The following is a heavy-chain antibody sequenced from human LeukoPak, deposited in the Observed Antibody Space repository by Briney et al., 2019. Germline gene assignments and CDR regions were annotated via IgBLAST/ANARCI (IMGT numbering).Heavy chain of an antibody. CDR3: ARGSSRYYYDSSGHSY. CDR2: INHSGST. V-gene: IGHV4-34*01. Sequence: SETLSLTCAVYGGSFSGYYWSWIRQPPGKGLEWIGEINHSGSTNYNPSLKSRVTISVDTSKNQFSLKLSSETAADTAVYYCARGSSRYYYDSSGHSYWGQGTLVTVSS. J-gene: IGHJ4*02. D-gene: IGHD3-22*01. CDR1: GGSFSGYY.